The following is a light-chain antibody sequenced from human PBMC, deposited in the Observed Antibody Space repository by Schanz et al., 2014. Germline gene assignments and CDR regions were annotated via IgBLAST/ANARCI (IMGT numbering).Light chain of an antibody. Sequence: EIVMTQFPATLSVSPGESATLSCRASQSVGSNLAWYQQIPGQAPRLLIFGASTRATGIPARFSGSGSGTEFTLTISSLQSEDSAVYYCKKYNKRPPLTFASGTKVEIK. CDR3: KKYNKRPPLT. V-gene: IGKV3-15*01. CDR1: QSVGSN. J-gene: IGKJ4*01. CDR2: GAS.